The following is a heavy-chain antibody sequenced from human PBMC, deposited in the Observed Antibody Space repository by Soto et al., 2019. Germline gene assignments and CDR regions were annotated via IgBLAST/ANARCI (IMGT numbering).Heavy chain of an antibody. D-gene: IGHD1-26*01. CDR2: IYHSGST. CDR3: ARDFAPVGARNGTLDY. CDR1: GGSISSSNW. V-gene: IGHV4-4*02. J-gene: IGHJ4*02. Sequence: QVQLQESGPGLVKPSGTLSLTCAVSGGSISSSNWWSWVRQPPGKGLEWIGEIYHSGSTNYNPSLTGLDTRSVDTSKNQFSLKLGSVTAADTAVYYCARDFAPVGARNGTLDYWGQGTLVTVSS.